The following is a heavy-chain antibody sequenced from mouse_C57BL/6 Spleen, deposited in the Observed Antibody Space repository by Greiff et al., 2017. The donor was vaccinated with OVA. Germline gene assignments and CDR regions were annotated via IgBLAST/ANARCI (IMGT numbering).Heavy chain of an antibody. D-gene: IGHD3-2*02. J-gene: IGHJ1*03. CDR3: ARSGAAQAGYFDV. CDR2: IYPGSGST. Sequence: VQLQQPGAELVKPGASVKMSCKASGYTFTSYWITWVKQRPGQGLEWIGDIYPGSGSTNYNEKFKSKATLTVDTSSSTAYMQLSSLTSEDSAVYYCARSGAAQAGYFDVWGTGTTVTVSS. CDR1: GYTFTSYW. V-gene: IGHV1-55*01.